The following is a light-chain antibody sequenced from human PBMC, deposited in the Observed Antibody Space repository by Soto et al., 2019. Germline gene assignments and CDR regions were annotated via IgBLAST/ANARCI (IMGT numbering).Light chain of an antibody. CDR3: QQYNNYSLT. CDR1: QSISSW. V-gene: IGKV1-5*01. Sequence: DIQMTQSPSTLSASVGDRVTITCRASQSISSWMAWYQQKPGKAPKLLIYDASSLESGVPSRYSGSGSGTEFTHTISILQANDFATYCCQQYNNYSLTFVHGAKVEIK. J-gene: IGKJ1*01. CDR2: DAS.